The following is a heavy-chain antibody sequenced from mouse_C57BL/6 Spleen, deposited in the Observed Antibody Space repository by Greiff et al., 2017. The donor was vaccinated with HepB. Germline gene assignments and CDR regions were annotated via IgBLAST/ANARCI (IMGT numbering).Heavy chain of an antibody. CDR3: TRDDDGYTFAY. J-gene: IGHJ3*01. CDR2: ISSGGDYI. D-gene: IGHD2-3*01. CDR1: GFTFSSYA. V-gene: IGHV5-9-1*02. Sequence: EVHLVESGEGLVKPGGSLKLSCAASGFTFSSYAMSWVRQTPEKRLEWVAYISSGGDYIYYADTVKGRFTISRDNARNTLYLQMSSLKSEDTAMYYCTRDDDGYTFAYWGQGTLVTVSA.